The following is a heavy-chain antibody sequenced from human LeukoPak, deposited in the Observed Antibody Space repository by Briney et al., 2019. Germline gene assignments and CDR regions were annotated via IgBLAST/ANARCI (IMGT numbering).Heavy chain of an antibody. V-gene: IGHV4-59*01. CDR2: IYYSGST. J-gene: IGHJ4*02. CDR3: ARGITFFDY. D-gene: IGHD1-14*01. Sequence: SETLSLTCTVSGGSISPYYWGWIRQPPGKGLEWIGYIYYSGSTKYNPSLKSRVTISLDTSKNQFSLKLKSVTAADTAIYYCARGITFFDYWGQGTLVTVSS. CDR1: GGSISPYY.